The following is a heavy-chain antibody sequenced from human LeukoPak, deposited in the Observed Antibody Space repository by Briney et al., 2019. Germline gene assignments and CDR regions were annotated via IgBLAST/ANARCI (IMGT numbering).Heavy chain of an antibody. D-gene: IGHD5-24*01. J-gene: IGHJ4*02. Sequence: SETLSLTCTVSGGSISNYYWSWIRQPPGKGLEWIGYIYYSGRTNCNPSLKSRVTISVDTSKNQFSLKVSSVTAADTAVYYCARDRGDGYNLFDYWGQGTLVTVSS. CDR1: GGSISNYY. CDR3: ARDRGDGYNLFDY. CDR2: IYYSGRT. V-gene: IGHV4-59*01.